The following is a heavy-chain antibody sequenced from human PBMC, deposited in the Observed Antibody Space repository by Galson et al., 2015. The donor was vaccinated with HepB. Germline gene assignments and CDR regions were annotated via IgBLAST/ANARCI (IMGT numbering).Heavy chain of an antibody. CDR1: GFTFTSSA. J-gene: IGHJ4*02. CDR2: TVVGSGNT. D-gene: IGHD3-22*01. Sequence: SVKVSCKASGFTFTSSAVQWVRQARGQRLEWIGWTVVGSGNTNYAQKFQERVTITRDLYTSTAYMELSSLRSEDTAVYYCAASGGASYYDSSGSPDPSFDYWGQGTLVTVSS. CDR3: AASGGASYYDSSGSPDPSFDY. V-gene: IGHV1-58*01.